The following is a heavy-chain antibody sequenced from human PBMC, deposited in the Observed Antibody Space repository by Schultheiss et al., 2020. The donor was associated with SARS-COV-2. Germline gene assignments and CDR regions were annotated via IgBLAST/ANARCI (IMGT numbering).Heavy chain of an antibody. D-gene: IGHD5-18*01. Sequence: GGSLRLSCAASGFTFSSYSMNWVRQAPGKGLEWVSSISSSNYIYYAGSVKGRFTISRDNAKNSLYLQMNSLRAEDTAVYYCARVSIQLWPSCDYWGQGTLVTVAS. CDR2: ISSSNYI. J-gene: IGHJ4*02. CDR1: GFTFSSYS. V-gene: IGHV3-21*01. CDR3: ARVSIQLWPSCDY.